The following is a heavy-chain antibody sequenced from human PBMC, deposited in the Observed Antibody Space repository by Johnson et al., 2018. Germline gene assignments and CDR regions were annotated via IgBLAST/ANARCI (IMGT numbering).Heavy chain of an antibody. J-gene: IGHJ3*02. D-gene: IGHD2-8*01. V-gene: IGHV4-59*01. CDR3: ARVFSYDSKPSDAFDI. CDR1: GCSISGYS. Sequence: QVQLQQSGPGLLKPSETLSLTCTVSGCSISGYSWFWMRQPPGKGLEWIGHIYYRGSTSYHPSLKSPVTISVDTSKNKLSLPLSSVTASDPAVYYCARVFSYDSKPSDAFDIWGQGTMVTVSS. CDR2: IYYRGST.